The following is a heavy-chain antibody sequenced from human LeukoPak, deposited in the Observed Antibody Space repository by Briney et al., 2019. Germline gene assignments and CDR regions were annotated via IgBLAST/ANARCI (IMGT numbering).Heavy chain of an antibody. V-gene: IGHV3-30*02. CDR3: AKGRGLVGELLYPHFDY. CDR1: GFTFSSYG. D-gene: IGHD3-10*01. J-gene: IGHJ4*02. CDR2: IWYGGSNK. Sequence: GGSLRLSCAASGFTFSSYGMHWVRQAPGKGLEWVAVIWYGGSNKYYADSVKGRFTISRDNSKNTLYLQMNSLRAEDTAVYYCAKGRGLVGELLYPHFDYWGQGTLVTVSS.